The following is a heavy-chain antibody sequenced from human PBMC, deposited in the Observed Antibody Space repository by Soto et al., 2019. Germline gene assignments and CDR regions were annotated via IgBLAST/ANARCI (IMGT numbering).Heavy chain of an antibody. J-gene: IGHJ6*02. D-gene: IGHD3-10*01. Sequence: ASVKVSCKASGYTFTGYYMHWVRQAPGQGLEWMGWINPNSGTANYAQKFQGRVTITADESTGTAYMELSSLRSEDTAVYYCARDQWYGSGSSPYYYYGMDVWGQGTTVTVSS. V-gene: IGHV1-69*13. CDR1: GYTFTGYY. CDR3: ARDQWYGSGSSPYYYYGMDV. CDR2: INPNSGTA.